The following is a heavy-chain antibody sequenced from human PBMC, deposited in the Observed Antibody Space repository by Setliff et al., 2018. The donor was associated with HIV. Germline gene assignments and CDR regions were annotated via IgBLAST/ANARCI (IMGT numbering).Heavy chain of an antibody. J-gene: IGHJ3*01. D-gene: IGHD2-15*01. CDR1: GGTFSAYA. Sequence: SVKVSCKASGGTFSAYAVNWVRQAPGQGLEWMGRIISILGTPNYSHKFQGRVTITADKSTTTTYMELSSLRSDDTAIYYCARDFHVLGYCSADSCPYDASDVWGQGAMGTVSS. CDR2: IISILGTP. V-gene: IGHV1-69*04. CDR3: ARDFHVLGYCSADSCPYDASDV.